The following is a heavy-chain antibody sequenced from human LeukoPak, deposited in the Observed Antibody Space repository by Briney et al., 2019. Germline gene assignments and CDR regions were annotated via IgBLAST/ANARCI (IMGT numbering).Heavy chain of an antibody. V-gene: IGHV1-18*01. Sequence: ASVKVSCKASGYTFTSSGISWVRQAPGQGLEWMGWISAYNGNTNYAQKLQGRVTITTDESTSTAYMELSSLRSEDTAVYYCARGIERTLDYFDYWGQGTLVTVSS. J-gene: IGHJ4*02. CDR2: ISAYNGNT. CDR3: ARGIERTLDYFDY. D-gene: IGHD1-14*01. CDR1: GYTFTSSG.